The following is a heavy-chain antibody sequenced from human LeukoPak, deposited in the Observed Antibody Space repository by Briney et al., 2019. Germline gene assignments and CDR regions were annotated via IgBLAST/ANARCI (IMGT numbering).Heavy chain of an antibody. CDR2: IWYDGSNK. Sequence: PGGSLRLSCAASGFTFSSYGMDWVRQSPGNGLEWVAVIWYDGSNKYYADSVKGRFTISRDNSKNTLYLQMNSLRAEDTAVYYCARGVSDQDAFDIWGQGTMVTVSS. J-gene: IGHJ3*02. CDR3: ARGVSDQDAFDI. CDR1: GFTFSSYG. V-gene: IGHV3-33*01. D-gene: IGHD1-26*01.